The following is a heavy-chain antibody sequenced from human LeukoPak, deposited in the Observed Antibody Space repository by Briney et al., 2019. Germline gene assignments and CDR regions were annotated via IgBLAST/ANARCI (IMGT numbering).Heavy chain of an antibody. D-gene: IGHD3-10*01. CDR1: GRSISSYY. Sequence: SETLSLTCTVSGRSISSYYWSWIRQPPGKGLEWIGYIYTSGSTNYNPSLKSRVTMSVDTSKNQFSLKLSSVTAADTAVYYCARDPRKLWFGDPYYYYYGMDVWGQGTTVTVSS. J-gene: IGHJ6*02. V-gene: IGHV4-4*08. CDR2: IYTSGST. CDR3: ARDPRKLWFGDPYYYYYGMDV.